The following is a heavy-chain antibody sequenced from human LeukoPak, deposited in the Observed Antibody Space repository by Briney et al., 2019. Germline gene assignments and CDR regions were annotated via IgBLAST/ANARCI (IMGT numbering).Heavy chain of an antibody. D-gene: IGHD3-9*01. V-gene: IGHV1-2*02. Sequence: ASVNVSCKASGYTHTGYYMHRVRQAPGQGLEGMGWINPNSGGTNYAQKLQGRVTMPRHTPISTAYMELSRLRSDDTAVYYCARVRPPSYYDILTGRAPGLYFDYWGQGTLVTVSS. CDR3: ARVRPPSYYDILTGRAPGLYFDY. CDR1: GYTHTGYY. CDR2: INPNSGGT. J-gene: IGHJ4*02.